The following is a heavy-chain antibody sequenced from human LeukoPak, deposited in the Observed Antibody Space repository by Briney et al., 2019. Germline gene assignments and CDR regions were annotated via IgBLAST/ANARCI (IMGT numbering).Heavy chain of an antibody. CDR1: GFTFSSHW. CDR3: AREVWWLVNCYYSMDG. CDR2: IKQDGSEK. J-gene: IGHJ6*01. Sequence: GGSLRLSCAASGFTFSSHWMSWVRQAPGKGLEWVANIKQDGSEKYYVDSVKGRFTISRDNAKNSLYLQMSSLRAEDTAVYYCAREVWWLVNCYYSMDGWGQGATVADSS. V-gene: IGHV3-7*01. D-gene: IGHD6-19*01.